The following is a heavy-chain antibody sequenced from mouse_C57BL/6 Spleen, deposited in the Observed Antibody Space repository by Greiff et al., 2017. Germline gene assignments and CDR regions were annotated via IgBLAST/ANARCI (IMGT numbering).Heavy chain of an antibody. CDR1: GYTFTTYP. CDR2: FHPYNDDT. CDR3: ARQGYGSSDWYFDV. J-gene: IGHJ1*03. V-gene: IGHV1-47*01. D-gene: IGHD1-1*01. Sequence: QVQLQQSGAELVKPGASVKMSCKASGYTFTTYPIEWMKQNHGKSLEWIGNFHPYNDDTKYNEKFKGKDTLTVEKSSSTVYLELSRLTSDDSAVYYCARQGYGSSDWYFDVWGTGTTVTVSS.